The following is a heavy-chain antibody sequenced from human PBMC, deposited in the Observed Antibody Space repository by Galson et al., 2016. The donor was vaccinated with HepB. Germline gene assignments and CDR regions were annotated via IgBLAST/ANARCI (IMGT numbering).Heavy chain of an antibody. CDR3: AKSGDDNGDPNEALDI. CDR1: GFTFSSFA. V-gene: IGHV3-23*01. Sequence: SLRLSCAASGFTFSSFAMSWVRQAPGRGLEWVSTISGSGCDTYYADSVKGRFTISRDNSKNIVYLQMKNLRAEDTAIYFCAKSGDDNGDPNEALDIWGQGTLITVSS. CDR2: ISGSGCDT. D-gene: IGHD4-17*01. J-gene: IGHJ3*02.